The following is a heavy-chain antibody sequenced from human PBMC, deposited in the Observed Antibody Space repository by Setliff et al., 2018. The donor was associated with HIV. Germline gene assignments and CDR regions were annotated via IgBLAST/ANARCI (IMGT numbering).Heavy chain of an antibody. CDR2: ISGSGDST. V-gene: IGHV3-23*01. CDR1: GFTFGDYA. D-gene: IGHD2-15*01. CDR3: AKTLPTLYPPHDYYFAMDV. J-gene: IGHJ6*02. Sequence: GGSLRLSCTASGFTFGDYAMSWVRQAPGKGLEWVSVISGSGDSTFYADSLKGRFTISRDNSKNTLYLQMNSLRAEDTAVYYCAKTLPTLYPPHDYYFAMDVWGQGTTVTVSS.